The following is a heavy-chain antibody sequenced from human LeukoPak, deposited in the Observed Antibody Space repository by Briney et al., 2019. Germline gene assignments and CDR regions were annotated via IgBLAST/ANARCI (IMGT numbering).Heavy chain of an antibody. CDR1: GFTFSSYS. CDR3: ARASEEYCSSTSCYATYYYYYYMDV. V-gene: IGHV3-48*01. CDR2: ISSSSSTI. D-gene: IGHD2-2*01. Sequence: GGSLRLSCAASGFTFSSYSMNWVRQAPGKGLEWVSYISSSSSTIYYADSVKGRFTISRDNAKNSLYLQMNSLRAEDTAVYYCARASEEYCSSTSCYATYYYYYYMDVWGKGTTVTVSS. J-gene: IGHJ6*03.